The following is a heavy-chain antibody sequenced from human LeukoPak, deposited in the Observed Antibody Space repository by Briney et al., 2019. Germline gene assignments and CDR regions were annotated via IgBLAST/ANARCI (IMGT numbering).Heavy chain of an antibody. CDR2: INSNGGST. CDR1: GFSFSSYG. J-gene: IGHJ4*02. Sequence: GGSLRLSCAASGFSFSSYGMHWVRQAPGKGLEYVSAINSNGGSTYYASSVKGRFTISRDNSRGTLYLQMGSLRAEDMAVYYCAREGSYGDSDYWGQGTLVTVSS. D-gene: IGHD5-18*01. CDR3: AREGSYGDSDY. V-gene: IGHV3-64*01.